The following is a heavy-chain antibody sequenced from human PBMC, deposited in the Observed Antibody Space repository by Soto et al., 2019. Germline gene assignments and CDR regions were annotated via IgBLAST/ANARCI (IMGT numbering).Heavy chain of an antibody. Sequence: QVQLVQSGAEVKKPGSSVKVSCKASGGTFSSYAISWVRQAPGQGLEWMGGIIPIFGTANYAQKFQGRVTITADKSTSTAYMELSSLRSEDTAVYYCARDIAEGGYSRSWSFYGMDVWGQGTTVTVSS. CDR3: ARDIAEGGYSRSWSFYGMDV. CDR2: IIPIFGTA. D-gene: IGHD6-13*01. J-gene: IGHJ6*02. V-gene: IGHV1-69*06. CDR1: GGTFSSYA.